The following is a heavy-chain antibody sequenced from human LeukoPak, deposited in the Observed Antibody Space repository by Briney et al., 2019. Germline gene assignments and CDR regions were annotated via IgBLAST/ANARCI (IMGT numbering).Heavy chain of an antibody. D-gene: IGHD3-22*01. CDR2: IKQDGSEQ. Sequence: GGXXRLSCAASGFTFSRYWMSWVRQAPGKGLEWVANIKQDGSEQYYVDSVKGRFTISRDNARNSLYLQMNSLRGEDTAVFYCARGAFDSSGYYYYYYYMDVWGKGTTVTVSS. CDR1: GFTFSRYW. V-gene: IGHV3-7*01. J-gene: IGHJ6*03. CDR3: ARGAFDSSGYYYYYYYMDV.